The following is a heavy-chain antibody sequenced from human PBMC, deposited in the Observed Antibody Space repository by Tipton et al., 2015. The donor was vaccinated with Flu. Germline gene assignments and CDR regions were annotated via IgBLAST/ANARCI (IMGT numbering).Heavy chain of an antibody. CDR1: GFIFSSYS. CDR2: ISSSSSYI. V-gene: IGHV3-21*01. CDR3: ARELKILRSNWFDP. Sequence: SLRLSCAASGFIFSSYSMNWVRQAPGKGLEWVSSISSSSSYIYYADSVKGRFTISRDNAKNSLYLQMNSLRAEDTAVYYCARELKILRSNWFDPWGQGTLVTVSS. J-gene: IGHJ5*02.